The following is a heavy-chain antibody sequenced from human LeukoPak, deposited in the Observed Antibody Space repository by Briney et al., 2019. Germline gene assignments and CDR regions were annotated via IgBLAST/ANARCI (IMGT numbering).Heavy chain of an antibody. J-gene: IGHJ3*02. Sequence: QAGGSLRLSCSASGFTFSDYWMTWVRQAPGKGLEWVANIKQDGSEKYYVDSVKGRFTISRDNAKNSLYLQMNSLRAEDTAVYYCARDLPISAFDIWGQGTMVTVSS. CDR2: IKQDGSEK. CDR1: GFTFSDYW. CDR3: ARDLPISAFDI. V-gene: IGHV3-7*01.